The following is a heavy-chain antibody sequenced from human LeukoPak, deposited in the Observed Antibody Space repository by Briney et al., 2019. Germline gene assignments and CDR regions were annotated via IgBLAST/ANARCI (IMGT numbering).Heavy chain of an antibody. CDR3: AGAYCGGDCYSGRTFDI. Sequence: SGTLSLTCAVSGGSISSSYWWSWVRQPPGKGLEWIGEVYHSGSTNYSPSLRSRVTLSVDKSKNQFSLRLSSVTAADTAVYYCAGAYCGGDCYSGRTFDIWGQGTMVTVSS. CDR2: VYHSGST. V-gene: IGHV4-4*02. J-gene: IGHJ3*02. D-gene: IGHD2-21*02. CDR1: GGSISSSYW.